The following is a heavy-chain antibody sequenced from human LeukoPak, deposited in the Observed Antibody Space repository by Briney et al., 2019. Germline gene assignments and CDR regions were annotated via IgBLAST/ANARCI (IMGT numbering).Heavy chain of an antibody. J-gene: IGHJ6*03. CDR3: AKYWGDGYNTMDYYYYYMDV. Sequence: PGGSLRLSCAASVFTFSSYGMHWVRQAPGKGLEWVAFIRYDGSNKYYADSVKGRFTISRDNSKNTLYLQMNSLRAEDTAVYYCAKYWGDGYNTMDYYYYYMDVWGKGTTVTVPS. D-gene: IGHD5-24*01. V-gene: IGHV3-30*02. CDR2: IRYDGSNK. CDR1: VFTFSSYG.